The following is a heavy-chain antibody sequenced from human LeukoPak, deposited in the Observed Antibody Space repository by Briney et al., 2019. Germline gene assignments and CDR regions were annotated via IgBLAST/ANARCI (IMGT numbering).Heavy chain of an antibody. CDR1: GFTFNNYA. Sequence: GGSLRLSCAASGFTFNNYAMSWVRQAPGMGLEWLSYVSGSGGATYYAASVKGRFTISRDNSKNTVYLQMGSLRAEDAAVYYCAKNRGGTYKYYMDVWGNGTTVTVSS. CDR3: AKNRGGTYKYYMDV. CDR2: VSGSGGAT. J-gene: IGHJ6*03. D-gene: IGHD1-1*01. V-gene: IGHV3-23*01.